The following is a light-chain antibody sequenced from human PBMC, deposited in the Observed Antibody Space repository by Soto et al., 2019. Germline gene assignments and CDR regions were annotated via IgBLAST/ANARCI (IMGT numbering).Light chain of an antibody. V-gene: IGLV2-14*01. J-gene: IGLJ2*01. Sequence: QSVLTQPASVSGSPGQSITISCTGTSSDFGFYNYVSWYQHHPGKAPKLMIYEVSNRPSGVSYRFSGSKSGNTASLTISGLQAEDEAVYYCSSYTTSSTPVLFGGGTKL. CDR2: EVS. CDR1: SSDFGFYNY. CDR3: SSYTTSSTPVL.